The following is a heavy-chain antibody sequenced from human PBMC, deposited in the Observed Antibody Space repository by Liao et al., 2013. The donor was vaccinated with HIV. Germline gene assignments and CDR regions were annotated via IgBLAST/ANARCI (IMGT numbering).Heavy chain of an antibody. CDR1: GDLIRRDNYY. D-gene: IGHD3-10*01. J-gene: IGHJ3*02. V-gene: IGHV4-61*02. Sequence: QVRLQESGPGLVKPSQTLSLTCTVSGDLIRRDNYYWTWIRQPAGKGLEWIGHIYTGMSTTGTTNYNPSLKSRVSISADTSSNHVSLKLTSMTAADTAMYYCATDGSNFGSRALENWGQGTRVFVSS. CDR2: IYTGMSTTGTT. CDR3: ATDGSNFGSRALEN.